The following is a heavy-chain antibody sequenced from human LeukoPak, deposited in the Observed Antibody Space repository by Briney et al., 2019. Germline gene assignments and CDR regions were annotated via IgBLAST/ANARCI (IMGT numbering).Heavy chain of an antibody. CDR3: AREGASRDCFDY. CDR2: INPNSGGT. CDR1: GYTFTGYY. V-gene: IGHV1-2*02. D-gene: IGHD5-12*01. Sequence: GASVKVSCKASGYTFTGYYMHWVRQAPGQGLEWMGWINPNSGGTNYAQKFQGRVTMTRDTSTNTVYMVLSSLRSEDTAVYYCAREGASRDCFDYWGQGTLVTVSS. J-gene: IGHJ4*02.